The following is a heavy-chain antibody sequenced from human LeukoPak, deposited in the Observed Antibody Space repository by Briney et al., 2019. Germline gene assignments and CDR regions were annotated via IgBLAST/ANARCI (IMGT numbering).Heavy chain of an antibody. J-gene: IGHJ4*02. V-gene: IGHV4-59*08. Sequence: SETLSLTCTVSGGSISSYYWSWIRQPPGKGLEWIGYIYYSGSTNYNPSLKSRVTISVDTSKNQFSLKLSSVTAADTAVYYCARPAATGYYFDYWGQGTLVTVSS. CDR1: GGSISSYY. CDR3: ARPAATGYYFDY. CDR2: IYYSGST. D-gene: IGHD2-15*01.